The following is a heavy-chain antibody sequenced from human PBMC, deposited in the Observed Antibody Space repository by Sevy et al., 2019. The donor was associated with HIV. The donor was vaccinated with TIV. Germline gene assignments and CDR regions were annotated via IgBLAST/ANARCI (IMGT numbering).Heavy chain of an antibody. D-gene: IGHD7-27*01. Sequence: GGSLRLSCAASGLSVSRNYLSWVRQAPGKGLEWVSVIYAGGSTYYAESVKGRFTVSRDKAKNTLYYQMNRLRAEDTAVYYCASQLGIGAFDIWGQGTMVTVSS. CDR3: ASQLGIGAFDI. J-gene: IGHJ3*02. V-gene: IGHV3-53*01. CDR1: GLSVSRNY. CDR2: IYAGGST.